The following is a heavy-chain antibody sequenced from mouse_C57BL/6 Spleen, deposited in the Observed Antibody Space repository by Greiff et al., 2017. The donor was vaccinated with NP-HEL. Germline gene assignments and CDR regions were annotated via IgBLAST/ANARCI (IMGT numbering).Heavy chain of an antibody. D-gene: IGHD1-1*01. CDR2: IDPSDSET. Sequence: QVHVKQPGAELVRPGSSVKLSCKASGYTFTSYWMHWVKQRPIQGLEWIGNIDPSDSETHYNQKFKDKATLTVDKSSSTAYMQLSSLTSEDSAVYYCARNYYGRGFDYWGQGTTLTVSS. CDR3: ARNYYGRGFDY. V-gene: IGHV1-52*01. CDR1: GYTFTSYW. J-gene: IGHJ2*01.